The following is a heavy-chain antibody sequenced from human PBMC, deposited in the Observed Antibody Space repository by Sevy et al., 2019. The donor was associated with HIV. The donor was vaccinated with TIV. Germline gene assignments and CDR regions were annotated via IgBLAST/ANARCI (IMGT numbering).Heavy chain of an antibody. V-gene: IGHV1-18*01. CDR2: ISAYNGNT. CDR1: GYTFTSYG. J-gene: IGHJ3*02. Sequence: ASEKVSCKASGYTFTSYGISWVRQAPGQGLEWMGWISAYNGNTNYAQKLQGRVTMTTDTSTSTAYMELRSLRSDDTAVYYCARDDDYYDSSGYAFDIWGQGTMVTVSS. CDR3: ARDDDYYDSSGYAFDI. D-gene: IGHD3-22*01.